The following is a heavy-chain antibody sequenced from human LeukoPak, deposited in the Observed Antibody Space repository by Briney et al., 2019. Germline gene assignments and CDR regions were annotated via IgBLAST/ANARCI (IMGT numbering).Heavy chain of an antibody. CDR3: ARDPGASGHSSSWYLGTN. J-gene: IGHJ4*02. Sequence: GASVKVSCKASGGTFSRFTISWVRQAPGQGFEWMGGVTPMFGTANFAQRFQGRVSITADESTSTAFMELSSLRFEDTAVYYCARDPGASGHSSSWYLGTNWGQGTLVTVSS. CDR1: GGTFSRFT. V-gene: IGHV1-69*13. CDR2: VTPMFGTA. D-gene: IGHD6-13*01.